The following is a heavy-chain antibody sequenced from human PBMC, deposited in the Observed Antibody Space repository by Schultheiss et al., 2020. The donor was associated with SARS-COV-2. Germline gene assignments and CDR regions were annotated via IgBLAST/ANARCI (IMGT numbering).Heavy chain of an antibody. CDR1: GGSISSYY. CDR3: ARIAMVQGVIWYFDL. D-gene: IGHD3-10*01. V-gene: IGHV4-59*12. CDR2: IYYSGST. J-gene: IGHJ2*01. Sequence: SETLSLTCTVSGGSISSYYWSWIRQPPGEGLEWIGYIYYSGSTYYNPSLKSRVTISVDTSKNQFSLKLSSVTAADTAVYYCARIAMVQGVIWYFDLWGRGTLVTVSS.